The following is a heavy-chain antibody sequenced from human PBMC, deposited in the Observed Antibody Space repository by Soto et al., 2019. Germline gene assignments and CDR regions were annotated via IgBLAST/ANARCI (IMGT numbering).Heavy chain of an antibody. CDR2: IYYSGST. CDR3: ARLLSSGYPFDY. J-gene: IGHJ4*02. D-gene: IGHD5-12*01. V-gene: IGHV4-59*08. CDR1: GGSISSYY. Sequence: PSETLSLTCTVSGGSISSYYWSWIRQPPGKGLEWIGYIYYSGSTNYNPSLKSRVTISVDTSKNQFSLKLSSVTAADTAVYYCARLLSSGYPFDYWGQGTQVTVSS.